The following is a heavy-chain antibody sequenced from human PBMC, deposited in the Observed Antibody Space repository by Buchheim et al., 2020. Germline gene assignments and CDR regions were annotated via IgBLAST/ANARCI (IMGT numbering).Heavy chain of an antibody. CDR1: GFTFSSYG. J-gene: IGHJ4*02. CDR3: ARDLGDYVWGSPLNY. D-gene: IGHD3-16*01. CDR2: IWYDGSNK. Sequence: QVQLVESGGGVVQPGRSLRLSCAASGFTFSSYGMHWVRQAPGKGLEWVAAIWYDGSNKYYADSVKGRFTISRDNSKNTLYLQMNSLRAENTAVYYCARDLGDYVWGSPLNYWGQGTL. V-gene: IGHV3-33*01.